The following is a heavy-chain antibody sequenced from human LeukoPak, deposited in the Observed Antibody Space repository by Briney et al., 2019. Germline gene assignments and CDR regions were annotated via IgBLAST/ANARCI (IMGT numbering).Heavy chain of an antibody. V-gene: IGHV3-66*02. CDR2: IYSGGST. D-gene: IGHD3-22*01. Sequence: GGSLRLSCAASGFTLSSNYMSWVRQAPGKGLEGVSVIYSGGSTYYADSVKGPFTISRDNSKNTLYLQMNSLRAGDTAVYYCARDYYDISGAGSLWGQGTLVTVSS. CDR3: ARDYYDISGAGSL. CDR1: GFTLSSNY. J-gene: IGHJ4*02.